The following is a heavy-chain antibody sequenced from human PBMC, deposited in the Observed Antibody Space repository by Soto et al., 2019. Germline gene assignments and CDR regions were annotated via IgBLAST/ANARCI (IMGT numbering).Heavy chain of an antibody. Sequence: GSLRLSCAASGFTFSSYAMSWVRQAPGKGLEWVSAISGSGGSTYYADSVKGRFTISRDNSKNTLYLQMNSLRAEDTAVYYCAKPLSAMVRGVISAPYYYGMDVWGQGTTVTVSS. CDR3: AKPLSAMVRGVISAPYYYGMDV. CDR1: GFTFSSYA. D-gene: IGHD3-10*01. V-gene: IGHV3-23*01. CDR2: ISGSGGST. J-gene: IGHJ6*02.